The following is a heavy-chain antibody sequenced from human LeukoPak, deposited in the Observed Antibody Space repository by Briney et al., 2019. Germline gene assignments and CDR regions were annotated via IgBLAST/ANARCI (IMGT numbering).Heavy chain of an antibody. D-gene: IGHD2-15*01. CDR1: GYTFTSYG. J-gene: IGHJ3*02. CDR3: ARDIVVVVDRNDAFDI. CDR2: ISAYNGNT. Sequence: GASVKVSCKASGYTFTSYGISWVRQAPGQGLEWMGWISAYNGNTNYAQKLQGRVAMTTDTSTSTAYMELRSLRSDDTAVYYCARDIVVVVDRNDAFDIWGQGTMVTVSS. V-gene: IGHV1-18*01.